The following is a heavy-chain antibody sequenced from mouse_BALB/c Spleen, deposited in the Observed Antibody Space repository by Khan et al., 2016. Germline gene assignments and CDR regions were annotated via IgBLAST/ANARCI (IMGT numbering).Heavy chain of an antibody. Sequence: VQLQQSGAELVKPGASVKLSCTASGFNIKDTYMHWVKQRPEQGLEWIGRIDPANGNTKYDPKFQGKATITADTSSNTAYLQLSSLTSEDTAVYYCARRGYGNLGAMDYGGQGTSVTVSS. D-gene: IGHD2-1*01. CDR2: IDPANGNT. CDR3: ARRGYGNLGAMDY. V-gene: IGHV14-3*02. CDR1: GFNIKDTY. J-gene: IGHJ4*01.